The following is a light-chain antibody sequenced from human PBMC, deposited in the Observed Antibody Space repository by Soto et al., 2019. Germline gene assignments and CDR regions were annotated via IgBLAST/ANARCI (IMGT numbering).Light chain of an antibody. CDR2: STS. CDR1: QSISYY. J-gene: IGKJ1*01. Sequence: DIQMTQSPCSLSASAGDRANITCRASQSISYYLNWYQQTQGRAPRLLIYSTSTLQSGVPSKFSGSASGTDFTLTISRLQPEDFATYYCQQSYSTPWTFGQGTKVDIK. V-gene: IGKV1-39*01. CDR3: QQSYSTPWT.